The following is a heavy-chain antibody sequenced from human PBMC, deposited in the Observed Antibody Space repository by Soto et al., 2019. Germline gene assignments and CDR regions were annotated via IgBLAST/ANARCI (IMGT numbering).Heavy chain of an antibody. CDR3: AKRSALRGYQTNWFDP. V-gene: IGHV4-34*01. Sequence: PSETLSLTCAVYGGSFSGYYWSWILQPPGKGLEWIGEINHSGSTNYNPSLKGRVTISVDTSKNQFSLKLSSVTAANTAVYYCAKRSALRGYQTNWFDPVCQGTLVTVSS. CDR2: INHSGST. J-gene: IGHJ5*02. D-gene: IGHD3-22*01. CDR1: GGSFSGYY.